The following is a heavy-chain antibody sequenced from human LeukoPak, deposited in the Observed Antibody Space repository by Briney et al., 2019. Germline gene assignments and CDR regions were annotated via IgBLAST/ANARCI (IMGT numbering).Heavy chain of an antibody. CDR3: TREKRYFDWFQADF. V-gene: IGHV3-49*03. CDR1: GFTFSDYA. CDR2: IRNKAYGGTA. J-gene: IGHJ4*02. Sequence: GGSLRLSCTASGFTFSDYAMSWFRQAPGKGLEWVGFIRNKAYGGTAEYAASVKGRFTISRDDSKTIAYLQMDSLKAEDTAVYYCTREKRYFDWFQADFWGQGTLVTVSS. D-gene: IGHD3-9*01.